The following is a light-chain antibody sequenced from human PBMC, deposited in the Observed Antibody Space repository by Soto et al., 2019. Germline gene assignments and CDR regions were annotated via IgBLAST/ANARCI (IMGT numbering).Light chain of an antibody. Sequence: DVVMTQSTLFLPVTIGQPASXXCRSXQSLVYSEGHTYVNGVHQRPGTSPRXXSDIVSNRDSGVPDRFSGRGSGTDFTLKSSRVEAAAVGVYSCMQGVHGPLTFGQGTKVEI. J-gene: IGKJ1*01. V-gene: IGKV2-30*01. CDR3: MQGVHGPLT. CDR1: QSLVYSEGHTY. CDR2: IVS.